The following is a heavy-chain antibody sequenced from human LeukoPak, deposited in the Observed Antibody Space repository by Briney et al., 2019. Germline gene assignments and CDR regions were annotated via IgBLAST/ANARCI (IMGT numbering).Heavy chain of an antibody. J-gene: IGHJ6*02. Sequence: GESLKISCKGSGYSFTSYWIGWVRQMPGKGLEWMGTIYPGDSDTRYSPSFQGQVTISVDKSISTAYLQWSSLKASDTAMYYCARHGQYYYYGMDVWGQGTTVTVSS. CDR3: ARHGQYYYYGMDV. CDR2: IYPGDSDT. V-gene: IGHV5-51*01. CDR1: GYSFTSYW.